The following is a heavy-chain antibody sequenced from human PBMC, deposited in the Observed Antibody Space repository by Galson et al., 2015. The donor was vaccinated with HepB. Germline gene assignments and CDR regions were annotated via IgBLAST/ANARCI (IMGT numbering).Heavy chain of an antibody. CDR3: AKDSTGVYFDL. Sequence: SLRLSCAASGFTFSNYGMHWVRQAPGKGLEWVAIILYDGSKEYYADSVKGRFTISRDNSKNTVYLVMNSLTAEDTAVYYCAKDSTGVYFDLWGQGTQVTVSS. J-gene: IGHJ4*02. V-gene: IGHV3-30*18. CDR2: ILYDGSKE. CDR1: GFTFSNYG. D-gene: IGHD7-27*01.